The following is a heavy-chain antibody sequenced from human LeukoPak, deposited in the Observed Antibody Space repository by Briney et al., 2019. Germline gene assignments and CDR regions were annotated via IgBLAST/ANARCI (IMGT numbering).Heavy chain of an antibody. V-gene: IGHV4-4*07. J-gene: IGHJ4*02. CDR2: IYTTGTT. D-gene: IGHD1-26*01. Sequence: SETLSLTCTVSGGSINSYYWGWIRQPAGKGLEWIGRIYTTGTTSYNPSLKSRVTISVDTIKNQFYLKLTSVTAADTAMYYCARAGYTISYYSLDYWGQGSLVTVSS. CDR3: ARAGYTISYYSLDY. CDR1: GGSINSYY.